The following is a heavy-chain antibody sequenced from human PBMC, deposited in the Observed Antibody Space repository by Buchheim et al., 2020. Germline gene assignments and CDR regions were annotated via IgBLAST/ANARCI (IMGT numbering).Heavy chain of an antibody. CDR2: ISSNGITI. D-gene: IGHD1-14*01. J-gene: IGHJ4*01. Sequence: EVQLVESGGGLVQPGGSLRLSCATSGFTFTSHSMHWVRQAPGKGLEWISYISSNGITIKYADSVKGRFTISRDSSRNTVFLQMHSVRAEDTAVYYCARDNDENSRFSNLDYWGLGTL. CDR3: ARDNDENSRFSNLDY. V-gene: IGHV3-48*01. CDR1: GFTFTSHS.